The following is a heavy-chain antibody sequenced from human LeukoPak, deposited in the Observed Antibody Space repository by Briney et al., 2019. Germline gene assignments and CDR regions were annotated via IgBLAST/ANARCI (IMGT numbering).Heavy chain of an antibody. D-gene: IGHD4-17*01. V-gene: IGHV1-2*02. J-gene: IGHJ3*02. Sequence: GASVKVSCKASGYTFTSYGISWVRQAPGQGLEWMGWINPNSGGTNYAQKFQGRVTMTRDTSISTAYMELSRLRSDDTAVYYCASQSTTVTTTDAFDIWGQGTMVTVSS. CDR2: INPNSGGT. CDR1: GYTFTSYG. CDR3: ASQSTTVTTTDAFDI.